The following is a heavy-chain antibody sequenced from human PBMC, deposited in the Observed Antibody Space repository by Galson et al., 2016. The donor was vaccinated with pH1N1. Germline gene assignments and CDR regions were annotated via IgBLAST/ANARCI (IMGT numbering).Heavy chain of an antibody. J-gene: IGHJ2*01. CDR1: GGTFNSYA. V-gene: IGHV1-69*06. CDR3: ARGPVYWYFDL. Sequence: SVMVSCKASGGTFNSYAISWVRQAPGQGLEWMGGIIAIFGTANYAQKFQGRVTITADKSTTTAYMELSSLTSEDTAVYYCARGPVYWYFDLWGRGTPVIVSS. CDR2: IIAIFGTA.